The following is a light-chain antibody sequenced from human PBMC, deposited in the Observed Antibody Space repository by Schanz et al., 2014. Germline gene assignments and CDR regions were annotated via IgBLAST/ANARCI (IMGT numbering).Light chain of an antibody. V-gene: IGKV1-5*03. CDR3: QQYKSYSFT. CDR2: KAS. J-gene: IGKJ4*01. Sequence: DIQMTQSPSTLSASVGDRVTITCRASQSISSWLAWYQQKPGKAPKVLIHKASSLERGVPARFSGSGSGTEFTLTISSVEPDDFGMYYCQQYKSYSFTFGRGTKVEIK. CDR1: QSISSW.